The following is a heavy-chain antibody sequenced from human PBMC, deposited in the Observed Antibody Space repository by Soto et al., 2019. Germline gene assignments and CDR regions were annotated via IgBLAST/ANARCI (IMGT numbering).Heavy chain of an antibody. J-gene: IGHJ4*02. D-gene: IGHD1-26*01. CDR2: ISYDGSNK. CDR3: AKDGGSYYNY. V-gene: IGHV3-30*18. CDR1: GFTFSSYG. Sequence: GGSLRLSCAASGFTFSSYGMHWVRQAPGKGLEWVAVISYDGSNKYYADSVKGRFTISRDNSKNTLYLQMNSLRAEDTAVYYCAKDGGSYYNYWGQGTLVTVSS.